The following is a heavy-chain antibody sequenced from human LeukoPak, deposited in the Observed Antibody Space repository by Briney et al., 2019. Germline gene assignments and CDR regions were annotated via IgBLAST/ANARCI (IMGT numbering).Heavy chain of an antibody. D-gene: IGHD5-12*01. CDR1: GFIFSSYS. J-gene: IGHJ3*02. Sequence: GGPLRLSCAASGFIFSSYSINWVRQAPGKGLEWVSSISSGSSHIFYEDSVKGRFTISRDNAKNSLFLQMNSLRVEDTAIYYCVRGGAGATASDVFDIWGQGTMVSVSS. CDR3: VRGGAGATASDVFDI. V-gene: IGHV3-21*04. CDR2: ISSGSSHI.